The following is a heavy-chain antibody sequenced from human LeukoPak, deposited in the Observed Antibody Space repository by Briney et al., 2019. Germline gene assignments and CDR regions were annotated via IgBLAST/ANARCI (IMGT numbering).Heavy chain of an antibody. CDR2: ISWYSGSI. J-gene: IGHJ2*01. CDR1: GFTFDDYA. Sequence: PGRSLTLSCAASGFTFDDYAMHWVRQAPGKGLEWVSGISWYSGSIGYADSVKGRFTISRDNAKNSLYLQMNSLRAEDMALYYCAKSAARAGWYFDLWGRGTLVTVSS. D-gene: IGHD6-6*01. CDR3: AKSAARAGWYFDL. V-gene: IGHV3-9*03.